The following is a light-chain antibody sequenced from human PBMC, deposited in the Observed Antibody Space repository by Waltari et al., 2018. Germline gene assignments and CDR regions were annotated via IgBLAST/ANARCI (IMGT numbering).Light chain of an antibody. CDR1: SSYLGNYNH. J-gene: IGLJ3*02. V-gene: IGLV2-14*01. Sequence: QSALTQPASVSEPPGQSVTISCTGPSSYLGNYNHVSWYQQHPGKAPNLIIFEVYDRPSGVSDRFSASKSANTASLTISGLQAEDEADYYCSSYTNSSTWVFGGGTSLTVL. CDR2: EVY. CDR3: SSYTNSSTWV.